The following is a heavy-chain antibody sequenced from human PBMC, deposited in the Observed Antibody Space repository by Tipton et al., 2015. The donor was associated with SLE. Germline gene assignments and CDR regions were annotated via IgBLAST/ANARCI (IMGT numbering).Heavy chain of an antibody. CDR1: GGSISSSSYY. Sequence: GLVKPSETLSLTCTVSGGSISSSSYYWGWIRQPPGKGLEWIGSIYYSGSTYYNPSLKSRVTISVDTSKNQFSLKLSSVTAADTAVYYCARHGAGPDILHWFDPWGQGTLVTVSS. CDR2: IYYSGST. CDR3: ARHGAGPDILHWFDP. V-gene: IGHV4-39*01. J-gene: IGHJ5*02. D-gene: IGHD2-21*02.